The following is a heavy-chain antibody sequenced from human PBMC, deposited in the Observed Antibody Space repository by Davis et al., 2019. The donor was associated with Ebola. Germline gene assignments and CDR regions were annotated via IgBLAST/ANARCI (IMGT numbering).Heavy chain of an antibody. CDR2: INHSGST. CDR1: GGTFSGYY. Sequence: SETLSLICAVYGGTFSGYYWSWIRQPPGKGLEWIGEINHSGSTNYNPSLKSRVTISVDTSKNQFSLKLSSVTAADTAVYYCARAKSLHQGPIGLPPGTLLQEHLWG. J-gene: IGHJ6*01. CDR3: ARAKSLHQGPIGLPPGTLLQEHL. V-gene: IGHV4-34*01.